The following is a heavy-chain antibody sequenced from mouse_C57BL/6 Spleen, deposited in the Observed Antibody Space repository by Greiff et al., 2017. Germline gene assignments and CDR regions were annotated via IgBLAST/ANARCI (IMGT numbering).Heavy chain of an antibody. CDR2: IDPSDSYT. Sequence: QVQLQQPGAELVMPGASVKLSCKASGYTFTSYWMHWVKQRPGQGLEWIGEIDPSDSYTNYNQKFKGKSTLTVDKSSSTAYMQLSSLTSEDSAVDYCARQTTVVARYFDVWGTGTTVTVSS. V-gene: IGHV1-69*01. J-gene: IGHJ1*03. CDR3: ARQTTVVARYFDV. CDR1: GYTFTSYW. D-gene: IGHD1-1*01.